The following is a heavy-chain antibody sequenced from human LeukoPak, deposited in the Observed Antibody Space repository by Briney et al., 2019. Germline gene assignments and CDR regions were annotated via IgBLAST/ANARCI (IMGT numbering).Heavy chain of an antibody. J-gene: IGHJ4*02. V-gene: IGHV3-30*03. Sequence: GGSLRLSCAASGFTFSSYTMNWVRQAPGKGLEWVTVISYDGSNKYYADSVKGRFTISRDNAKNSLYLQMNSLRAEDTAVYYCAREFRLQSVYWGQGTLVTVSS. CDR1: GFTFSSYT. CDR3: AREFRLQSVY. CDR2: ISYDGSNK. D-gene: IGHD4-11*01.